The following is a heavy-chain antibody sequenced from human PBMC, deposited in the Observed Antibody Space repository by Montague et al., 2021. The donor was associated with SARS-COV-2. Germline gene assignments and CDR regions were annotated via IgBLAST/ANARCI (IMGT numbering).Heavy chain of an antibody. V-gene: IGHV4-39*01. Sequence: SETLSLTCTVSGGSINSGSYYWGWIRQHPGKSLEWVGSVYYSGNIYYNPSLKSRVTISVDTSKNQFSLNVSSVTAADTAAYYCVRHGYGPVILHDYWGQGTLVTGSS. CDR2: VYYSGNI. J-gene: IGHJ4*02. CDR1: GGSINSGSYY. CDR3: VRHGYGPVILHDY. D-gene: IGHD3-3*01.